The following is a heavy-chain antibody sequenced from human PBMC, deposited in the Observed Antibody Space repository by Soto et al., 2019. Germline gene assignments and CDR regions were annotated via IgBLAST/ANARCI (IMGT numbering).Heavy chain of an antibody. CDR1: GFTFSSYE. Sequence: XECLRLTCAASGFTFSSYEMNWVRQAPGKGLEWVSYISSSGSTIYCADSVKGRFTISRDNAKNSLYLQMNSLRAEDTAVYYCARDSRVTANDYWGQGTLVTVSS. V-gene: IGHV3-48*03. J-gene: IGHJ4*02. CDR2: ISSSGSTI. D-gene: IGHD2-21*02. CDR3: ARDSRVTANDY.